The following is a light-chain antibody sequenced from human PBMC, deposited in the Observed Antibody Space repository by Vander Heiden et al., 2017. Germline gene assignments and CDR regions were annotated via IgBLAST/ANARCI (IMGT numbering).Light chain of an antibody. CDR3: QQSYSTPLT. CDR2: AAS. J-gene: IGKJ4*01. CDR1: QSIRPY. Sequence: IHMTQSPSPLSASVGDRVTITCRESQSIRPYLNWYQQKPGKAPKLLIYAASSLQSGVPSRFSGSGFGTDFTLNISSLQPEDFATYYCQQSYSTPLTFGGGTKVGIK. V-gene: IGKV1-39*01.